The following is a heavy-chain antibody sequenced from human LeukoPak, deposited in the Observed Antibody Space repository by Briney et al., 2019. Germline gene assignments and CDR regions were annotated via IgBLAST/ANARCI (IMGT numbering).Heavy chain of an antibody. CDR3: ARIRSGEYYFDY. CDR1: GGSISSSNW. V-gene: IGHV4-4*02. J-gene: IGHJ4*02. D-gene: IGHD1-26*01. CDR2: IYHSGST. Sequence: SETLSLTCAVSGGSISSSNWWSWVRQPPGKGLEWIGEIYHSGSTNYNPSLKSRVTISVDKSKNQFSLKLGSVTAADTAVYYCARIRSGEYYFDYWGQGTLVTVSS.